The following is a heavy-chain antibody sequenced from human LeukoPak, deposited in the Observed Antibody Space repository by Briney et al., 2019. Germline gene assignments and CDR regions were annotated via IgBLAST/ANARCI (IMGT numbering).Heavy chain of an antibody. Sequence: PGGSLRLSCAASGFTFSSYAMHWVRQAPGKGLEYVSAISSNGGSTYYANSVKGRFTTSRDNSKNTLYLQMGSLRAEDMAVYYCARVPKKGDGYNQDYWGQGTLVTVSS. CDR2: ISSNGGST. CDR1: GFTFSSYA. V-gene: IGHV3-64*01. CDR3: ARVPKKGDGYNQDY. J-gene: IGHJ4*02. D-gene: IGHD5-24*01.